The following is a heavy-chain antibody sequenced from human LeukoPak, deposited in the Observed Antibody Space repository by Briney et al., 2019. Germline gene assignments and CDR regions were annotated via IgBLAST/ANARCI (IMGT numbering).Heavy chain of an antibody. V-gene: IGHV3-43*01. Sequence: PGGSLRLSCAASGFTFDDYTMHWVRQAPGKGLEWVSLISWDGGSTYYADSVKGRFTISRDNSKNSLYLQMNSLRTEDTALYYCAKDRDDILTGYTFDYWGQGTLVTVSS. D-gene: IGHD3-9*01. CDR3: AKDRDDILTGYTFDY. J-gene: IGHJ4*02. CDR1: GFTFDDYT. CDR2: ISWDGGST.